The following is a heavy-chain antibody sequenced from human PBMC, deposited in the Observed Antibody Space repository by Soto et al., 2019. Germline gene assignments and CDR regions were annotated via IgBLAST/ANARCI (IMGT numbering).Heavy chain of an antibody. J-gene: IGHJ4*02. CDR2: IYYSGST. CDR1: GGSISSYY. D-gene: IGHD6-13*01. Sequence: PSETLSLTCTVSGGSISSYYWSWIRQPPGKGLEWIGYIYYSGSTNYNPSLKSRVTISVDTSKNQFSLKLSSVTAADTAVYYCARLGSSWKRTVDYWGQGTLVTVSS. V-gene: IGHV4-59*08. CDR3: ARLGSSWKRTVDY.